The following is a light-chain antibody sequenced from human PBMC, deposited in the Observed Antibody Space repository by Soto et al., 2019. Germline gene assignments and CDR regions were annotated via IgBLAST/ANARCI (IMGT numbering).Light chain of an antibody. CDR3: QMYGSSPMYT. CDR1: QSLTRN. Sequence: EIVMTQSPATLSVSPGERVTLSCRASQSLTRNLAWYQHKPGQAPRLLIYGASNRATGIPDRFSGSGSGTDFTLTISRLEPEDFALYYCQMYGSSPMYTFGQGTKVDIK. CDR2: GAS. V-gene: IGKV3-20*01. J-gene: IGKJ2*01.